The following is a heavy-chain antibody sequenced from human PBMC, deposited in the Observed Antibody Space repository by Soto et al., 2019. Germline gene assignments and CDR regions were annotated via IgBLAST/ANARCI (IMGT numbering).Heavy chain of an antibody. J-gene: IGHJ4*02. CDR3: ARGGGSPYHDHEFDY. CDR2: IYYRGTT. D-gene: IGHD2-2*01. CDR1: GVSTSNHY. V-gene: IGHV4-59*11. Sequence: PSETLSLTCSVSGVSTSNHYWTWIRKPPGQGPEWIGCIYYRGTTNYNASFNSRVTISVDTPKNQFSLKLTSVTTADTAVYYCARGGGSPYHDHEFDYWGQGILVT.